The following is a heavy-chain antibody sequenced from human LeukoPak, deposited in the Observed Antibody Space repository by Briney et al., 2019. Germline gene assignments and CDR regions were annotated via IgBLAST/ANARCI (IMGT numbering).Heavy chain of an antibody. D-gene: IGHD3-16*02. J-gene: IGHJ4*02. V-gene: IGHV4-59*01. CDR1: GGSISSYY. Sequence: PSETLSLTCTVSGGSISSYYWSWIRQPPGKGLEWIGYIYYSGSTNYNPSLKSRVTISVDTSKNQFSLKLSSVTAADTAVYYCAREGSYRRFDYWGQGTLVTVSS. CDR2: IYYSGST. CDR3: AREGSYRRFDY.